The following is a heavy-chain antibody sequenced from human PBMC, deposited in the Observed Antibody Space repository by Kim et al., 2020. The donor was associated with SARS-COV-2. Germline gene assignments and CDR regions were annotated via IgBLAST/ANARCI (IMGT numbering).Heavy chain of an antibody. CDR1: GDSISNYY. Sequence: SETLSLTCFVSGDSISNYYWSWIRQPPGKRLEWIAWVHPTGRTMYNPSLKSRVTISLDTSQSLFSRTRRSVTAADTAVYYCARHENSGTYPLDTWGQGTLLTVSS. D-gene: IGHD3-10*01. CDR2: VHPTGRT. V-gene: IGHV4-59*08. J-gene: IGHJ5*02. CDR3: ARHENSGTYPLDT.